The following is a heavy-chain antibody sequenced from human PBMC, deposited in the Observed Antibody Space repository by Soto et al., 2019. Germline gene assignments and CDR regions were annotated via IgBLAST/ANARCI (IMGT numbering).Heavy chain of an antibody. CDR2: IYSGGST. Sequence: GGSLRLSCAASGFTVSSNYMSWVRQAPGKGLEWVSVIYSGGSTYYADSVKGRLTISRDNSKNTLYLQMNSLRAEDTAVYYCAKSYSSGWYGYFDYWGQGTLVTVSS. V-gene: IGHV3-53*01. D-gene: IGHD6-19*01. CDR1: GFTVSSNY. J-gene: IGHJ4*02. CDR3: AKSYSSGWYGYFDY.